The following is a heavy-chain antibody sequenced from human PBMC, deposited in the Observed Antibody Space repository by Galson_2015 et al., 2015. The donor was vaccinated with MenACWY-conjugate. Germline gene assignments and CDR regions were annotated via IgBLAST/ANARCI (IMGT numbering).Heavy chain of an antibody. CDR1: GGSFSGSY. J-gene: IGHJ4*02. CDR3: ARGPMNLLSVRSGWYYYFDY. CDR2: INHSGST. Sequence: SETLSLTCAVYGGSFSGSYWSWIRQPPGKGLEWIGEINHSGSTNYNPSLKSRVTISVDTSKNQFSLKLSSVTAADTAVYYCARGPMNLLSVRSGWYYYFDYWGQGTLVTVSS. D-gene: IGHD6-19*01. V-gene: IGHV4-34*01.